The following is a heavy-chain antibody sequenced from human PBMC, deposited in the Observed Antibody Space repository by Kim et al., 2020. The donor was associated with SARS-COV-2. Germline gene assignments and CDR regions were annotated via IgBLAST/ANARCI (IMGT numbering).Heavy chain of an antibody. CDR3: AASVPGSGWDV. CDR1: GYTFTDYA. D-gene: IGHD3-10*01. CDR2: ITGGNGDT. Sequence: ASVKVSCKTSGYTFTDYAIHWVRQAPGQGLEWMGLITGGNGDTKYSQKFQARLTITRDTSASTAYLDLSSLRSDDTAMYYCAASVPGSGWDVWGQGALVTVSS. V-gene: IGHV1-3*01. J-gene: IGHJ1*01.